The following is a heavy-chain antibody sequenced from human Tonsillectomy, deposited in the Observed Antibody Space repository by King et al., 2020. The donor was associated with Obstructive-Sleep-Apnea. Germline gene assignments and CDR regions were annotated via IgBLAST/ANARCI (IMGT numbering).Heavy chain of an antibody. CDR3: ARGSSSWYPDYFYY. CDR2: INHSGST. CDR1: GGSFSDYY. J-gene: IGHJ4*02. V-gene: IGHV4-34*01. Sequence: VQLQQWGAGLLKPSETLSLTCAVYGGSFSDYYWSWIRQPPGKGLEWIGEINHSGSTNYNPSLKSRVTISVDTSKNQFSLKLSPVTAADTAVYYCARGSSSWYPDYFYYWGQGTLVTVSS. D-gene: IGHD6-13*01.